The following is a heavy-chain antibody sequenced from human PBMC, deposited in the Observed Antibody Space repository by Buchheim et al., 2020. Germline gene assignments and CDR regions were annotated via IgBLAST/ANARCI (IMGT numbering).Heavy chain of an antibody. D-gene: IGHD5-12*01. CDR3: AKVGYSDSWSWFDP. V-gene: IGHV3-23*01. Sequence: EVQLLESGGGLVQPGGSLRLSCAGSGFTFSSYAMSWVRQAPGKGLEWVSAFSGSGGSTYYADSVKGRFTISSDNSKQSCFLQMNSLRDEDTAVYFCAKVGYSDSWSWFDPWGQGTL. CDR1: GFTFSSYA. J-gene: IGHJ5*02. CDR2: FSGSGGST.